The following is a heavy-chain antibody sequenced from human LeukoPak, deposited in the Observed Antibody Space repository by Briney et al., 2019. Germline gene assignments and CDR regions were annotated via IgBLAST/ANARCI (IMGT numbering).Heavy chain of an antibody. CDR1: GFTFNNYA. J-gene: IGHJ4*02. V-gene: IGHV3-21*01. CDR2: ISSSSSYI. CDR3: AREVDTAVFDY. D-gene: IGHD5-18*01. Sequence: PGGSLRLSCTASGFTFNNYAMAWVRQAPGKGLEWVSSISSSSSYIYYADSVKGRFTISRDNAKNSLYLQMNSLRAEDTAVYYCAREVDTAVFDYWGQGTLVTVSS.